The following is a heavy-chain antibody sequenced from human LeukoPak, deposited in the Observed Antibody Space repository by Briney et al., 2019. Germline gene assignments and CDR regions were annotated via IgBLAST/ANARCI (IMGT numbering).Heavy chain of an antibody. CDR3: ARENYDILTGYSSFDY. D-gene: IGHD3-9*01. CDR2: INTNTGNP. Sequence: ASVKVSCKASGYTFTSYAMDWVRQAPGQGLEWMGWINTNTGNPTYAQGFTGRFVFSLDTSVSTAYLQISSLKAEDTAVYYCARENYDILTGYSSFDYWGQGTLVTVSS. V-gene: IGHV7-4-1*02. J-gene: IGHJ4*02. CDR1: GYTFTSYA.